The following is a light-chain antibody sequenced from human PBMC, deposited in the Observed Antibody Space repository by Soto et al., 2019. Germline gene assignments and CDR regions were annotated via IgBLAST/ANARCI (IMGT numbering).Light chain of an antibody. CDR1: QSVSSSY. J-gene: IGKJ1*01. Sequence: EIVLTQSPGTLSLSPGERATLSCRASQSVSSSYLAWYQQKPGQAPRLLIYDASNRATGIPARFSGSGSGTDFTLTISSLEPEDFAVYYCQQRSNWLWTFGQGTQEDIK. CDR2: DAS. V-gene: IGKV3-11*01. CDR3: QQRSNWLWT.